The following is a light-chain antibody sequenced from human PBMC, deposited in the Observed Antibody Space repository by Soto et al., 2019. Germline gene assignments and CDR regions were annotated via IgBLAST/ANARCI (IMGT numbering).Light chain of an antibody. CDR1: QSVSSY. Sequence: EIVLTQSPATLSLSPGERATLSCRASQSVSSYLAWYQQKPGQAPRLLIYDASNRATGIPARFSGSGSGTDFTLTISSLEPEDFAVYYCQQGSDSPITFGPGTKGSIK. CDR3: QQGSDSPIT. CDR2: DAS. V-gene: IGKV3-11*01. J-gene: IGKJ3*01.